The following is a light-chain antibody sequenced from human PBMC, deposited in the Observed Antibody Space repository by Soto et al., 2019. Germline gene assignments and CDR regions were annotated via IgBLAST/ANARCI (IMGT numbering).Light chain of an antibody. CDR1: QSVTSSY. V-gene: IGKV3-20*01. CDR3: QQYGSSPFT. CDR2: GAS. J-gene: IGKJ3*01. Sequence: EIVLTQSPGTLSLSPGERATLSCRASQSVTSSYLAWYQQKPGQAPRLLIYGASSRATGIPDRFSGSGSGTDFTLTISRLEPEDFAVYYCQQYGSSPFTFGPVTTVKIK.